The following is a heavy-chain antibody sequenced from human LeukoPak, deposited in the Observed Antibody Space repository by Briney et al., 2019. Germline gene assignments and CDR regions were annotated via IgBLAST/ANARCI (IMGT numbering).Heavy chain of an antibody. V-gene: IGHV4-34*01. Sequence: SETLSLTCAVYGGSFSGYYWSWIRQPPGKGLEWIGEINHSGSTNYNPSLKSRVTISVDTSKNQFSLKLSSVTAADTAVYYCASATLYYDYVWGTTRDAFDIWGQGTMVTVSS. CDR2: INHSGST. CDR3: ASATLYYDYVWGTTRDAFDI. CDR1: GGSFSGYY. J-gene: IGHJ3*02. D-gene: IGHD3-16*01.